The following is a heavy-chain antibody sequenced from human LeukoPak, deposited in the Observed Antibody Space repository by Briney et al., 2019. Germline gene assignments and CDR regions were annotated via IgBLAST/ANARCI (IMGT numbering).Heavy chain of an antibody. J-gene: IGHJ6*02. D-gene: IGHD3-10*01. Sequence: GGSLRLSCAASGFTFSSYWMHWVRQAPGKGLVRVSRINSDGSSTSYADSVKGRFTISRDNAKNTLYLQMNSLRAEDTAVYYCARDGGEWYYYYGMDVWGQGTTVTVSS. CDR1: GFTFSSYW. V-gene: IGHV3-74*01. CDR3: ARDGGEWYYYYGMDV. CDR2: INSDGSST.